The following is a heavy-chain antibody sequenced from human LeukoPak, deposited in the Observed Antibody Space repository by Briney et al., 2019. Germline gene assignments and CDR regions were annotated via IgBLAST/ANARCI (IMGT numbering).Heavy chain of an antibody. CDR1: GYTFTSYG. V-gene: IGHV1-18*01. Sequence: ASVKVSCKASGYTFTSYGISWVRQAPGQGLEWMGWISAYNGNTNYAQKLQGRVTMTTDTSTSTAYMELRSLRSDDTAVYYCARDTLKGYDYVWGSYRLFDYWGQGTLVTVSS. D-gene: IGHD3-16*02. CDR3: ARDTLKGYDYVWGSYRLFDY. CDR2: ISAYNGNT. J-gene: IGHJ4*02.